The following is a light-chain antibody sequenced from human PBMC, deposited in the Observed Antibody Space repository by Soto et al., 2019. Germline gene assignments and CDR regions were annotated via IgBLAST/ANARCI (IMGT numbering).Light chain of an antibody. J-gene: IGLJ1*01. Sequence: QSALTQPPSVSAAPGQTVTISCSGSSSNIANNYVSWYQQLPGTAPKLLIYDNNKRPSGIPDRFSGSKSGTSATLGITGLQTGDEADYYCGTWDSSLSAYVFGTGTKVTVL. CDR3: GTWDSSLSAYV. CDR2: DNN. V-gene: IGLV1-51*01. CDR1: SSNIANNY.